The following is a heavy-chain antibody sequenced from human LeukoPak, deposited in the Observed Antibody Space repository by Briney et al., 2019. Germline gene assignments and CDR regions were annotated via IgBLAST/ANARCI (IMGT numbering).Heavy chain of an antibody. D-gene: IGHD2-2*01. CDR1: GFTVSSNY. V-gene: IGHV3-53*01. CDR2: IYSGGST. CDR3: ANLRGSTSR. Sequence: GGSLRLSCAASGFTVSSNYMSWVRQAPGKGLEWVSIIYSGGSTYYSDSVKGRFTISRDNSKNTVYLQMNSLRDEDTAVYYCANLRGSTSRWGQGTLVTVSS. J-gene: IGHJ4*02.